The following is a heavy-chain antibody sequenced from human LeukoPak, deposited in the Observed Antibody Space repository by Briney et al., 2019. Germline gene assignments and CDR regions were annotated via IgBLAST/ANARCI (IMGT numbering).Heavy chain of an antibody. CDR3: ARHDTYVDTAMAIDY. V-gene: IGHV5-51*01. D-gene: IGHD5-18*01. J-gene: IGHJ4*02. CDR2: IYPGDSDT. Sequence: GESLKISCKGSGYSFTSYWIGWVRQMPGKGLEWMGIIYPGDSDTRYSPSFQGQVTISADKPISTAYLQWSSLKASDTAMYYCARHDTYVDTAMAIDYWGQGTLVTVSS. CDR1: GYSFTSYW.